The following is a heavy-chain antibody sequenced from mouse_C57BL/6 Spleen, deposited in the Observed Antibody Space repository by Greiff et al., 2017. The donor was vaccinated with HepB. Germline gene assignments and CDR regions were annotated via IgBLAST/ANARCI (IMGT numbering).Heavy chain of an antibody. Sequence: VKLQESGPELVKPGASVKISCKASGYAFSSSWMNWVKQRPGKGLEWIGRIYPGDGDTNYNGKFKGKATLTADKSSSTAYMQLSSLTSEDSAVYFCARVDSSGYPLAYWGQGTLVTVSA. CDR2: IYPGDGDT. V-gene: IGHV1-82*01. D-gene: IGHD3-2*02. J-gene: IGHJ3*01. CDR1: GYAFSSSW. CDR3: ARVDSSGYPLAY.